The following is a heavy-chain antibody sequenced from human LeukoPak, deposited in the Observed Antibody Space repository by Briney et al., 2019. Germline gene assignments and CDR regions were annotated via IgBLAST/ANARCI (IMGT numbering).Heavy chain of an antibody. V-gene: IGHV3-53*01. CDR1: GFTVISNY. CDR2: IYSGGST. CDR3: ARGRLYNAFDI. Sequence: PGGSLRLSCAASGFTVISNYMSWVRPAPGEGLWWVSVIYSGGSTYYTASVKGRFTISRDNSKNTLYLQMNSLRAEETAVYYCARGRLYNAFDIWGQGTMVTVSS. D-gene: IGHD3-16*01. J-gene: IGHJ3*02.